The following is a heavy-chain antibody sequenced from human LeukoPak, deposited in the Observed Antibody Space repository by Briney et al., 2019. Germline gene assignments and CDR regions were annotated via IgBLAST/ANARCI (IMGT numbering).Heavy chain of an antibody. V-gene: IGHV4-59*08. J-gene: IGHJ2*01. Sequence: SGTLSLTCIVSGGSISSYYWSWIRQPPGKGLEWIGYIYYSGSTNYNPSLKSRVTISVDTSKNQFSLKLSSVTAADTAVYYCARSATVTTSPFDLWGRGTLVTVSS. D-gene: IGHD4-17*01. CDR2: IYYSGST. CDR3: ARSATVTTSPFDL. CDR1: GGSISSYY.